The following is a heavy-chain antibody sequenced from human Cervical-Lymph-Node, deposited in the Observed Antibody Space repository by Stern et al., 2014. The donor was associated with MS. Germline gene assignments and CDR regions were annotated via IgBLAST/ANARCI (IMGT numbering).Heavy chain of an antibody. CDR1: GFTFSSYG. CDR3: ARSSSPSPYYYYGMDV. V-gene: IGHV3-33*01. D-gene: IGHD6-13*01. J-gene: IGHJ6*02. Sequence: VQLVESGGGVVQPGRSLRLSCAASGFTFSSYGMHWVRQAPGKGLEWVAVIWHDGSNKYYADSVKGRFTISRDNSKNTLYLQMNSLRAEDTAVYYCARSSSPSPYYYYGMDVWGQGTTVTVSS. CDR2: IWHDGSNK.